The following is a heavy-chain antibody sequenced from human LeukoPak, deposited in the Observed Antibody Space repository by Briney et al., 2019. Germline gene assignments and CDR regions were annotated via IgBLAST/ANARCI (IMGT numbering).Heavy chain of an antibody. V-gene: IGHV4-59*01. CDR2: IYYSGST. Sequence: SETLSLTCTVSGGSISSYYWSWIRQPPGKGLEWIGYIYYSGSTNYNPSLKSRVTISVDTSKNQFSLKLSSVTAADTAVCYCARSSYDFWSGYHNWFYPWGQGTLVTVSS. CDR3: ARSSYDFWSGYHNWFYP. J-gene: IGHJ5*02. D-gene: IGHD3-3*01. CDR1: GGSISSYY.